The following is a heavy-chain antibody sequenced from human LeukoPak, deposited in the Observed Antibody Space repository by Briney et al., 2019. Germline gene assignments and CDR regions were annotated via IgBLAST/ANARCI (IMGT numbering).Heavy chain of an antibody. CDR1: GFMFSSYA. CDR2: ISGSGGST. V-gene: IGHV3-23*01. CDR3: AKAGRGYGDYVDYMDV. D-gene: IGHD4-17*01. Sequence: GGTLRLSCAASGFMFSSYAMSWVRQAPGKGLEWVSAISGSGGSTNYADPAKGRFTISRDNSKNTLYLQMNSLRAEDTAVYYCAKAGRGYGDYVDYMDVWGKGTTVTVSS. J-gene: IGHJ6*03.